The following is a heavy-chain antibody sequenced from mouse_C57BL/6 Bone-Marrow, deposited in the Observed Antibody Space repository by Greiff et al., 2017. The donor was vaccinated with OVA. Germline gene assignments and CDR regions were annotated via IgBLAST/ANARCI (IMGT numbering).Heavy chain of an antibody. J-gene: IGHJ4*01. Sequence: VQLQQSGAELARPGASVKLSCKASGYTFTSSGISWVKQRTGQGLEWIGEIYPRSGNTYYNEKFKGKATLTADKSSSTAYMELRSLTSEDSAVYFCARAIPRDYYAMDYWGQGTSVTVSS. CDR1: GYTFTSSG. CDR3: ARAIPRDYYAMDY. CDR2: IYPRSGNT. V-gene: IGHV1-81*01.